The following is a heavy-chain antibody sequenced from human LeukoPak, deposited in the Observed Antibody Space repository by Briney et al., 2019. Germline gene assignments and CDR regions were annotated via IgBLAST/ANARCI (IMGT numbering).Heavy chain of an antibody. D-gene: IGHD6-19*01. CDR3: ARREQWLVGDDY. V-gene: IGHV1-18*04. CDR2: IIAYNNNT. Sequence: ASVKVSCKASGYTFTGYYLHWVRQAPGQGLEWMGWIIAYNNNTNYAQKLQGRVTMTTDTSTSTAHMELRSLRSDDTAVYYCARREQWLVGDDYWGQGTLVTVSS. CDR1: GYTFTGYY. J-gene: IGHJ4*02.